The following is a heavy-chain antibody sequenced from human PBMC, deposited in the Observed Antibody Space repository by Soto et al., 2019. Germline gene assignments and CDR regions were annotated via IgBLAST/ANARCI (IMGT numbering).Heavy chain of an antibody. J-gene: IGHJ1*01. Sequence: PSETLSLTCAVYGGSFSGYYWSWIRQPPGKGLEWIGEINHSGSTNYNPSLKSRVTISVDTSKNQFSLKLSSVTAADTAVYYCAREEVTYYYDSSGYYHIAEYFQHWGQGTLVTVSS. CDR2: INHSGST. V-gene: IGHV4-34*01. CDR3: AREEVTYYYDSSGYYHIAEYFQH. CDR1: GGSFSGYY. D-gene: IGHD3-22*01.